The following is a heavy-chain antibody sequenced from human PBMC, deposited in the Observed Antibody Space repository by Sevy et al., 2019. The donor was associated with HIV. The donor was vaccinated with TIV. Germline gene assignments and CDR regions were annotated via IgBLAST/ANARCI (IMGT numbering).Heavy chain of an antibody. Sequence: GGSLRLSCAASGFTFSSYAMHWVRQAPGKGLEWVAVISYDGSNKYYADSVKGRFTISRDNSKNTLYLQMNSLRAEDTAVYYCARDMEDTEYCFDYWGQGTLVTVSS. CDR2: ISYDGSNK. D-gene: IGHD5-18*01. CDR1: GFTFSSYA. J-gene: IGHJ4*02. V-gene: IGHV3-30-3*01. CDR3: ARDMEDTEYCFDY.